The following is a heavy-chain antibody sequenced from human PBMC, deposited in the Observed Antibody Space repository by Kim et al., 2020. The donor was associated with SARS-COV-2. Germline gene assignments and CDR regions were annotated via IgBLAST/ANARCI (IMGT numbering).Heavy chain of an antibody. J-gene: IGHJ4*02. D-gene: IGHD6-13*01. Sequence: SETLSLTCTVSGGSISSYYWSWIRQPPGKGLEWIGYIYYSGSTNYNPSLKSRVTISVDTSKNQFSLKLSSVTAADTAVYYCARHVRMEQQLVPWYFDYWGQGTLVTVSS. V-gene: IGHV4-59*08. CDR2: IYYSGST. CDR3: ARHVRMEQQLVPWYFDY. CDR1: GGSISSYY.